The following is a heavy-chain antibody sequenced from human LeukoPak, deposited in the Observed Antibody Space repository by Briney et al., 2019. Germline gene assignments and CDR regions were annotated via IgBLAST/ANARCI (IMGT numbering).Heavy chain of an antibody. CDR2: ISGGGGST. CDR3: AKDGIGGIYCDSSGYFDY. CDR1: GFTFNNYA. J-gene: IGHJ4*02. V-gene: IGHV3-23*01. Sequence: PGGSLRLSCAASGFTFNNYAMSWVRQAPGKGLEWVSAISGGGGSTYYADPLKGRFTISRDNSKNTLYLQMNSLRAEDTALYYCAKDGIGGIYCDSSGYFDYWGQGTLVTVSS. D-gene: IGHD3-22*01.